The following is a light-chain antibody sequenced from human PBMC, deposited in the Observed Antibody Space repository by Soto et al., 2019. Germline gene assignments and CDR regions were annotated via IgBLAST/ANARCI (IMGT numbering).Light chain of an antibody. CDR2: GAS. CDR1: QAVGSSL. J-gene: IGKJ1*01. CDR3: QQGGGSLWT. V-gene: IGKV3-20*01. Sequence: EIVLTQSPGTLSMSPGERATLSCRASQAVGSSLLAWYQHKHGQAPRLVIYGASSRATGIPAMFSGSGSGTDFTLTISRREPEDFAVYYCQQGGGSLWTFGQGTKVEIK.